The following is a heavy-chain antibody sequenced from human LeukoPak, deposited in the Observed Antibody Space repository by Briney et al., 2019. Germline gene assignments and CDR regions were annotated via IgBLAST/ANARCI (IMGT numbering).Heavy chain of an antibody. Sequence: GGSLRLSCAASGFTFSSYWMHWVRQAPGKGLVWVSRINGDGSSTGYADSVKGRFTIPRDNAKNTVYLQMNSLRAEDTAVYYCAKGLICSGGSCYSYYYYGVDVWGQGTTVTVSS. V-gene: IGHV3-74*01. D-gene: IGHD2-15*01. CDR2: INGDGSST. J-gene: IGHJ6*02. CDR1: GFTFSSYW. CDR3: AKGLICSGGSCYSYYYYGVDV.